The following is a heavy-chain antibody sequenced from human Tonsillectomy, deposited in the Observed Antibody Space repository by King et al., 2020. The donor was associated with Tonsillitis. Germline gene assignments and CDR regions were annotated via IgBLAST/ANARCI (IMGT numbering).Heavy chain of an antibody. V-gene: IGHV4-61*02. Sequence: QLQESGPGLVKPSQTLSLTCTVSGGSISSGSYYWSWIRQPAGKGLEGIGRIYTSGSTNYNPSLKSRVTMSVDTSKNQFSLKLSSVTAADTAVYYFAEGDITDFWGGYYRGWGYYYMDVWGKGTTVTVSS. CDR3: AEGDITDFWGGYYRGWGYYYMDV. CDR1: GGSISSGSYY. CDR2: IYTSGST. J-gene: IGHJ6*03. D-gene: IGHD3-3*01.